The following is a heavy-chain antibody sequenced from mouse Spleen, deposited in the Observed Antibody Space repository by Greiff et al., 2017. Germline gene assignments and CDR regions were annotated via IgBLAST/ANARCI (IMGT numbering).Heavy chain of an antibody. CDR3: TTEGGTTARGYAMDY. V-gene: IGHV14-4*01. CDR1: GFNIKDDY. J-gene: IGHJ4*01. CDR2: IDPENGDT. D-gene: IGHD1-2*01. Sequence: VQLQQSGAELVRPGASVKLSCTASGFNIKDDYMHWVKQRPEQGLEWIGWIDPENGDTEYASKFQGKATITADTSSNTAYLQLSSLTSEDTAVYYCTTEGGTTARGYAMDYWGQGTSVTVSS.